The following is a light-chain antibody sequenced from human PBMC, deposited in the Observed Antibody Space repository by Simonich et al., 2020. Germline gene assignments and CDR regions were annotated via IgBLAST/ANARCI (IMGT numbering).Light chain of an antibody. CDR3: QSYDSSNRV. V-gene: IGLV6-57*01. J-gene: IGLJ2*01. Sequence: NFMLTQPHSVSESPGKTVTISCTRSSGSIASNYVQWYQQRPGSSPTTVIYEDNQRPSGVPDRFSGSIDSSSNAASLTSSGRKTEDEADYYCQSYDSSNRVFGGGTKLTVL. CDR1: SGSIASNY. CDR2: EDN.